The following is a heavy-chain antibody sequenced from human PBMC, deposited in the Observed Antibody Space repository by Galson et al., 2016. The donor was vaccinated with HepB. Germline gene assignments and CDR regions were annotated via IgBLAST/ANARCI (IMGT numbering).Heavy chain of an antibody. V-gene: IGHV3-21*01. D-gene: IGHD5-12*01. J-gene: IGHJ4*02. CDR2: ISSSSNYI. CDR1: VFTYSSDS. CDR3: ARDPPRLSGYVYDY. Sequence: SLRLSCAASVFTYSSDSMSWVRQAPGQGLEWVSSISSSSNYIYYADSVKGRFTISRDNTKNSLYLQMNSLRVEDTAVYYCARDPPRLSGYVYDYWGQGTPVSVS.